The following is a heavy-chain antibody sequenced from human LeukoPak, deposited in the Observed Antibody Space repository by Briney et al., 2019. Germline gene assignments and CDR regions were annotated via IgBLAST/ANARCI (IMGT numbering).Heavy chain of an antibody. D-gene: IGHD4-17*01. Sequence: AASVKVSCKASGYTFTSYWIGWVRQMPGKGLEWMGIIYPGDSDTRYSPSFQGQVTISADKSISTAYLQWSSLKASDTAMYYCARHAMTTVTTSWYFDLWGRGTLVTVSS. CDR1: GYTFTSYW. J-gene: IGHJ2*01. CDR3: ARHAMTTVTTSWYFDL. V-gene: IGHV5-51*01. CDR2: IYPGDSDT.